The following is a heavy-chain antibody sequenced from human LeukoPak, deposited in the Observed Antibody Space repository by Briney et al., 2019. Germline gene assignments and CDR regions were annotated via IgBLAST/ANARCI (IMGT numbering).Heavy chain of an antibody. D-gene: IGHD3-3*01. CDR2: INHSGST. V-gene: IGHV4-34*01. Sequence: SETLSLTCAVYGGSFSGYYWSWIRQPPGKGLEWIGEINHSGSTNYNPSLKSRVTIPVDTSKNQFSLKLSSVTAADTAVYYCARLPALSGVWFDPWGQGTLVTVSS. CDR3: ARLPALSGVWFDP. J-gene: IGHJ5*02. CDR1: GGSFSGYY.